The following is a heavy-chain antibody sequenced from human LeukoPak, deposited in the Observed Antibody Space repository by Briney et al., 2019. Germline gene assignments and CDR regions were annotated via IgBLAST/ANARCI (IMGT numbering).Heavy chain of an antibody. D-gene: IGHD3-9*01. CDR2: IKQDGSEK. V-gene: IGHV3-7*03. CDR3: ARGFSYYDILTGYSRYYFDY. CDR1: GFTFSSYW. J-gene: IGHJ4*02. Sequence: GGSLRLSCAASGFTFSSYWMSWVRQAPGKGLEWVANIKQDGSEKYYVDSVKGRFTISRDNAKNSLYLQMNSLRAEDTAVYYCARGFSYYDILTGYSRYYFDYWGQGTLVTVSS.